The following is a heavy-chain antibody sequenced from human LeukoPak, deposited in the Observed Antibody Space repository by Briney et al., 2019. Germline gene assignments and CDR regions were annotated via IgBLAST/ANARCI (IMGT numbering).Heavy chain of an antibody. CDR2: ISGSGGST. Sequence: QPGGSLRLSCAASGFTFSSYAMSWVRQAPGKGLEWVSAISGSGGSTYYADSVKGRFTISRDNSKNTLYLQMNSLRAEDTAVYYCAKTPRVLRYFDLPNWFDPWGQGTLVTVSS. CDR3: AKTPRVLRYFDLPNWFDP. V-gene: IGHV3-23*01. CDR1: GFTFSSYA. D-gene: IGHD3-9*01. J-gene: IGHJ5*02.